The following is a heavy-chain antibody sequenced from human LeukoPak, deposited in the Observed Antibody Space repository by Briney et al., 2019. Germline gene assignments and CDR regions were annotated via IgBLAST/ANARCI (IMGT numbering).Heavy chain of an antibody. Sequence: GGSLRLSCAASGFTFSSYSMNWVRQAPGKGLEWVSAISGSGGSTYYADSVKGRFTISRDNSKNTLYLQMNSLRAEDTAVYYCAKDYYGEKGIDFDYWGQGTLVTVS. CDR2: ISGSGGST. D-gene: IGHD4-17*01. CDR3: AKDYYGEKGIDFDY. J-gene: IGHJ4*02. CDR1: GFTFSSYS. V-gene: IGHV3-23*01.